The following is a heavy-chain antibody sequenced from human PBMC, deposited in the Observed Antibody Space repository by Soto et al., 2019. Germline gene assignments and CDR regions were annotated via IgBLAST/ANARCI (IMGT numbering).Heavy chain of an antibody. Sequence: SETLSLTCAVSGGSISSGGYSWSWIRQPPGKGLEWIGYIYYSGSTYYNPSLKSRVTISVDRSKNQLSLKLSSVTAADTAVYYCARGMTTVTTLDYWGQGTLVTVSS. CDR3: ARGMTTVTTLDY. CDR1: GGSISSGGYS. V-gene: IGHV4-30-2*01. D-gene: IGHD4-17*01. CDR2: IYYSGST. J-gene: IGHJ4*02.